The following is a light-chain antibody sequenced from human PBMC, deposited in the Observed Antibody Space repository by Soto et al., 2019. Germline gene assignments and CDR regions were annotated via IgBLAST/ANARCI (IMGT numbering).Light chain of an antibody. CDR1: SIDVGGYNF. V-gene: IGLV2-14*03. CDR3: SSYTSSSTYV. Sequence: QSVLTQPASVSGSPGQAITISCTGTSIDVGGYNFVSWYQQHPGKAPKLMIFEVSHRPSGVSDRFSGSKSGNTASLTISGLQAEDEADYYCSSYTSSSTYVFGTGTKLTVL. J-gene: IGLJ1*01. CDR2: EVS.